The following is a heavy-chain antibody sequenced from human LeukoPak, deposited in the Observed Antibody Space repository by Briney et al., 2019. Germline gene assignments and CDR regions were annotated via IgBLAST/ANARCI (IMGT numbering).Heavy chain of an antibody. CDR3: ARPGIAAAGGGYFDY. Sequence: SETLSLTCAVYGGSFSSSSYYWGWIRQPPGKGLEWIGSIYYSGSTYYNPSLKSRVTISVDTSKNQFSLKLSSVTAADTAVYYCARPGIAAAGGGYFDYWGQGTLVTVSS. CDR2: IYYSGST. D-gene: IGHD6-13*01. CDR1: GGSFSSSSYY. J-gene: IGHJ4*02. V-gene: IGHV4-39*01.